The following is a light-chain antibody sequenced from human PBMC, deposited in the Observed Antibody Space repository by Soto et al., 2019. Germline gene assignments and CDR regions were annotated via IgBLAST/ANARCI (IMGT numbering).Light chain of an antibody. CDR1: QSVSTNF. Sequence: EIVLTQSPGTLSLSPGEGATLSCRASQSVSTNFFAWYQQKPGQAPRLLIYGASTRATGIPDRFSGSGSGTDFTLTISRLEPEDIAVYYCQQYGGTSWTFGQGTK. CDR2: GAS. CDR3: QQYGGTSWT. J-gene: IGKJ1*01. V-gene: IGKV3-20*01.